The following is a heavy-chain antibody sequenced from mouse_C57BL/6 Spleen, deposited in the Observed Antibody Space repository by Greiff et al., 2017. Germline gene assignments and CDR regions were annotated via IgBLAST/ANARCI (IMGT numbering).Heavy chain of an antibody. Sequence: QVQLQQSGPELVKPGASVKISCKASGYAFSSSWMNWVKQRPGKGLEWIGRIYPGDGDTNYNGKFKGKATLTADKSSSTAYMQLSSLTSEDSAVYFCASYYDYDGGPFDYWGQGTTLTVSS. V-gene: IGHV1-82*01. D-gene: IGHD2-4*01. CDR3: ASYYDYDGGPFDY. J-gene: IGHJ2*01. CDR1: GYAFSSSW. CDR2: IYPGDGDT.